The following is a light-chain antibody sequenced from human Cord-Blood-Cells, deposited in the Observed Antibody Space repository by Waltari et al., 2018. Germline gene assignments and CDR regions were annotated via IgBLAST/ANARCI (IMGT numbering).Light chain of an antibody. J-gene: IGLJ1*01. CDR3: CSYAGSSTYV. CDR1: SSDVGRYNL. CDR2: EGS. Sequence: QSALTHPAPVSGSPGQPIPISCTGTSSDVGRYNLVSWYQQHPGKAPKLMIYEGSKRPSGVSNRFSGSKSGNTASLTISGLQAEDEADYYCCSYAGSSTYVFGTGTKVTVL. V-gene: IGLV2-23*01.